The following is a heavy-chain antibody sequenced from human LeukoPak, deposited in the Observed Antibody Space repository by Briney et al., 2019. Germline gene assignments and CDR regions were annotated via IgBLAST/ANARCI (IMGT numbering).Heavy chain of an antibody. J-gene: IGHJ4*02. D-gene: IGHD3-10*01. CDR1: GYTFTSYG. Sequence: ASVKVSCKASGYTFTSYGISWVRQAPGQGLEWMGWISAYNGNTNYAQKFQGRVTMTEDTSTDTAYMELSSLRSEDTAVYYCATYGEADYWGQGTLVTVSS. CDR3: ATYGEADY. V-gene: IGHV1-18*01. CDR2: ISAYNGNT.